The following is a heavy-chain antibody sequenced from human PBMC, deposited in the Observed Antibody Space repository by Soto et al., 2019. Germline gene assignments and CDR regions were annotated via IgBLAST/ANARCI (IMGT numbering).Heavy chain of an antibody. CDR3: AKDKENYYYYMYV. J-gene: IGHJ6*03. Sequence: GGSLRISCAASGFTFDDYAMHWGRQAPGKGLEWVPGISGNSGSIGYADSVKGRFTISRDNAKNSLYLQMNSLRAEDTALYYCAKDKENYYYYMYVCAKGTTVTVS. CDR1: GFTFDDYA. CDR2: ISGNSGSI. V-gene: IGHV3-9*01.